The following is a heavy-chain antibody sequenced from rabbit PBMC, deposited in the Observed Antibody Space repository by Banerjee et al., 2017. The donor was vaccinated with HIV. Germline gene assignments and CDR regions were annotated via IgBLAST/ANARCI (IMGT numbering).Heavy chain of an antibody. J-gene: IGHJ3*01. Sequence: QSLEESGGDLVKPGASLTLTCTASGFSFSNNYYMCWVRQAPGKGLEWIACMDPGNSGSTYYASWAKGRFTISETSSTTVILQMTSLTAADTATYFCARDRFNGGSSYWLFGLWGQGTLVTVS. CDR2: MDPGNSGST. V-gene: IGHV1S40*01. CDR3: ARDRFNGGSSYWLFGL. D-gene: IGHD8-1*01. CDR1: GFSFSNNYY.